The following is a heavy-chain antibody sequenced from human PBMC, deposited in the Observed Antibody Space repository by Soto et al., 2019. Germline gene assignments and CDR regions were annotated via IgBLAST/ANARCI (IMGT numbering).Heavy chain of an antibody. CDR1: GFTFSSYG. CDR2: IWYDGSNK. V-gene: IGHV3-33*01. D-gene: IGHD2-2*03. CDR3: ARDGYCSSTSCYDYYGMDV. Sequence: QVQLVESGGGVVQPGRSLRLSCAASGFTFSSYGMHWVRQAPGKGLEWVAVIWYDGSNKYYADSVKGRFTISRDNSKNTLYLQMNSLRAEDTAVYYCARDGYCSSTSCYDYYGMDVWGQGTTVTVSS. J-gene: IGHJ6*02.